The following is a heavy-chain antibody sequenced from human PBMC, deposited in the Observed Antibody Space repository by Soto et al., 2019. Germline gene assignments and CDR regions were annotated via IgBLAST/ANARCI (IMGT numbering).Heavy chain of an antibody. CDR2: ITNRGTHT. J-gene: IGHJ5*01. D-gene: IGHD2-15*01. CDR3: ERAHEVDWFDS. CDR1: GFSFSSYT. Sequence: PGGSLRLSCAASGFSFSSYTMNWVRQAPGKGLQWVSSITNRGTHTYSADSVKGRFTISRDNDKNSLYLQMNNLRAEDTAIYFCERAHEVDWFDSWGLGTLGTVSS. V-gene: IGHV3-21*01.